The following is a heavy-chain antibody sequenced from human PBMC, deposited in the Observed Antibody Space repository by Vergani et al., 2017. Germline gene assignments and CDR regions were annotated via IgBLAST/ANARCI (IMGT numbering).Heavy chain of an antibody. V-gene: IGHV4-38-2*01. CDR1: DHSISSGYY. CDR3: ARHGRNWACDY. J-gene: IGHJ4*02. CDR2: IYHSGSN. D-gene: IGHD7-27*01. Sequence: QVQLQESGPGLVKPSETLSLTCAVSDHSISSGYYWGWIRQPPGKGLEWIGSIYHSGSNYYNPSLKSPVTISVDTSKNQFSLKLTSVTAADTAVYYCARHGRNWACDYWGQGTLVTVSS.